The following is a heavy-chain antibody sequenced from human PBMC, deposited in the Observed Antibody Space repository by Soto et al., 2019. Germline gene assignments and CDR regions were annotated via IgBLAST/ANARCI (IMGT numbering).Heavy chain of an antibody. Sequence: KSGGSLRLSRAASGFTFSDYYMSWIRQAPGKGLEWVSYISSSSSYTNYADSVKGRFTISRDNAKNSLYLQMNSLRAEDTAVYYCARERDFWSGPDYWGQGTLVTVSS. D-gene: IGHD3-3*01. V-gene: IGHV3-11*06. CDR1: GFTFSDYY. J-gene: IGHJ4*02. CDR3: ARERDFWSGPDY. CDR2: ISSSSSYT.